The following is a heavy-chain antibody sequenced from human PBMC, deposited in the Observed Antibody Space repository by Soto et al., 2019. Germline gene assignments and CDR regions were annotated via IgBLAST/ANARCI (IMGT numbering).Heavy chain of an antibody. J-gene: IGHJ6*02. D-gene: IGHD3-3*01. CDR2: INPSGGST. V-gene: IGHV1-46*01. CDR1: GYTFTSYY. Sequence: ASVKVSCKASGYTFTSYYMHWVRQAPGQGLEWMGIINPSGGSTSYAQKFQGRVTMTRDTSTSTVYMELSSLRSEDTAVYYCARAEGRSEKNHYYYYGMDVWGQGTTVTVSS. CDR3: ARAEGRSEKNHYYYYGMDV.